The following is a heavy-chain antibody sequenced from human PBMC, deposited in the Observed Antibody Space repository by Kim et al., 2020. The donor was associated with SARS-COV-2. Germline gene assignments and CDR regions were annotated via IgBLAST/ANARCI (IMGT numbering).Heavy chain of an antibody. Sequence: GGSLRLSCSASGFTFSSYAMHWVRQAPGKGLEYVSAISSNGGSTYYADSVKGRFTISRDNSKNTLYLQMSSLRAEDTALYYCGKDPLFYGDYEGGDYWGQGTLVTVSS. CDR3: GKDPLFYGDYEGGDY. J-gene: IGHJ4*02. CDR1: GFTFSSYA. CDR2: ISSNGGST. V-gene: IGHV3-64D*06. D-gene: IGHD4-17*01.